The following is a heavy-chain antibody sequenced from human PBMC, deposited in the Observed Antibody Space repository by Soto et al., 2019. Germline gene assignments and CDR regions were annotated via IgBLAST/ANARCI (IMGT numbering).Heavy chain of an antibody. D-gene: IGHD3-9*01. CDR1: GGTFSSYA. CDR3: ARNKLRYFDWFYTPGYYYGMDV. J-gene: IGHJ6*02. CDR2: IIPIFGTA. Sequence: SVKVSCKASGGTFSSYAISWVRQAPGQGLEWMGGIIPIFGTANYAQKFQGRVTITADKSTSTAYMELSSLRSEDTAVYYCARNKLRYFDWFYTPGYYYGMDVWGQGTTVTVSS. V-gene: IGHV1-69*06.